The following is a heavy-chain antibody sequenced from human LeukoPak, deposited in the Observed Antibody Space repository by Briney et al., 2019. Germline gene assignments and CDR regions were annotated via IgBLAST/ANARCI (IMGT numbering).Heavy chain of an antibody. V-gene: IGHV4-34*01. CDR3: ARGPRSLVVPAAILKAHWGFDP. CDR1: GGSFSGYY. CDR2: VNHSGRT. Sequence: SETLSLTCAVYGGSFSGYYWSRIRQPPGKGLEWIGEVNHSGRTNYNPSLKSRATISVDTSKNQFSLKLSSVTAADTAVYYCARGPRSLVVPAAILKAHWGFDPWGQGTLVTVSS. D-gene: IGHD2-2*02. J-gene: IGHJ5*02.